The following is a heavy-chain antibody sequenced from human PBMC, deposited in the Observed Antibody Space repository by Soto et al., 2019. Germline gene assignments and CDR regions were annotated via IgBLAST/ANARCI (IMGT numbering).Heavy chain of an antibody. CDR3: SRDYSGGWYEYFHS. CDR2: ISYDGSIE. D-gene: IGHD6-19*01. J-gene: IGHJ1*01. V-gene: IGHV3-30-3*01. CDR1: GFTFSTYA. Sequence: QVQLVESGGGVVQPGKSLRLSCAASGFTFSTYAMHWVRQAPGKGLEWVAFISYDGSIEYYADSVQGRFTISRDNSKNTLFLQVNSLRAEDTAVYYCSRDYSGGWYEYFHSWGQGTLVTVSS.